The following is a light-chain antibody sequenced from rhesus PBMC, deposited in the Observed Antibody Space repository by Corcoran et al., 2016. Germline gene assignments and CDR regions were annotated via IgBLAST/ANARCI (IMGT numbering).Light chain of an antibody. Sequence: DIQMTQSPSSLSASVGARVTITCRASENIYNYLNWYQHKPGKVPKLLIYKASTLQSGVPSRFSGSGYGTDYSFTSSSLQSADVATYYCQHTYGTPYRFGQGTKVEIK. V-gene: IGKV1-74*01. CDR1: ENIYNY. J-gene: IGKJ2*01. CDR2: KAS. CDR3: QHTYGTPYR.